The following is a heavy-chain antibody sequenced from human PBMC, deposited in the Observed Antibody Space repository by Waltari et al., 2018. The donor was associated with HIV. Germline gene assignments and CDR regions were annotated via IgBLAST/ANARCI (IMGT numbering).Heavy chain of an antibody. V-gene: IGHV1-8*01. Sequence: QVQLVQSGAEVKKPGASVKVSCKASGYTFTSYDINWVRQATGQGLEWMGWLNPNSGNTGYAQKFQGRVTMTRNTSISTAYMELSSLRSEDTAVYYCARTHVYSSGWYVWFDPWGQGTLVTVSS. D-gene: IGHD6-19*01. CDR2: LNPNSGNT. CDR1: GYTFTSYD. CDR3: ARTHVYSSGWYVWFDP. J-gene: IGHJ5*02.